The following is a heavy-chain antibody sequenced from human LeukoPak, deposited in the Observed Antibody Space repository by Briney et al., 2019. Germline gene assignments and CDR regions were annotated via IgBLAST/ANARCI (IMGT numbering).Heavy chain of an antibody. D-gene: IGHD2-21*02. CDR2: IRGSGDTT. V-gene: IGHV3-23*01. CDR1: GFTFSSYS. Sequence: GGSLRLSCAASGFTFSSYSMNWVRQAPGKGLEWVSAIRGSGDTTFYADSVKGRFTISRDNSENTVYLQMNSLRAEDTAVYYCEKRGDKLDLIWGQGTLVTVSS. CDR3: EKRGDKLDLI. J-gene: IGHJ4*02.